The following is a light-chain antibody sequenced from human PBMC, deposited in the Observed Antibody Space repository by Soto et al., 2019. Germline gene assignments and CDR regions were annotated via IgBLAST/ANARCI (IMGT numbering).Light chain of an antibody. CDR3: MQGLQTPLT. V-gene: IGKV2-28*01. CDR1: QSLLHSNGYNY. CDR2: LGS. Sequence: DIVMTQSPLSLPVTPGEPASISCRSSQSLLHSNGYNYLDWYLQKPGQSPQLLIYLGSNRASGVPDRFSGSGSGTDFTLKISRVEAEDVYYCMQGLQTPLTFGGGTKVEIK. J-gene: IGKJ4*01.